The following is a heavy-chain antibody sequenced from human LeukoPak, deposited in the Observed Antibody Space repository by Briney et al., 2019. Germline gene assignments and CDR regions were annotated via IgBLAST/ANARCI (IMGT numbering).Heavy chain of an antibody. CDR3: ATLGEDNTDTPFDY. CDR1: GYTFTSYD. J-gene: IGHJ4*02. Sequence: ASVKVSCKASGYTFTSYDINWVRQATGQGLEWMGWMNPNSGNTGYAQKFQGRVTMTRNTSISTAYMELSSLRSEDTAVYYCATLGEDNTDTPFDYWGQGTLVTVSS. V-gene: IGHV1-8*01. D-gene: IGHD3-16*01. CDR2: MNPNSGNT.